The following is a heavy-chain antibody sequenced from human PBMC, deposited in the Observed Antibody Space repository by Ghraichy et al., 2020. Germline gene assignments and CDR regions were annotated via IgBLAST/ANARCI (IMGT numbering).Heavy chain of an antibody. Sequence: EGIGSISSSGSTYYNPSLKSRVTISVDTSKNQFSLKLSSVTAADTAVYYCARGRAVAGAGLWVQGIL. CDR3: ARGRAVAGAGL. CDR2: ISSSGST. D-gene: IGHD6-13*01. V-gene: IGHV4-39*01. J-gene: IGHJ4*02.